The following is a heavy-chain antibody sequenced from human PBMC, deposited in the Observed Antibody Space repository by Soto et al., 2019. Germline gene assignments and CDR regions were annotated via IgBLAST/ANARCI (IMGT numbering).Heavy chain of an antibody. J-gene: IGHJ4*02. CDR3: ARVKAARRPLDY. CDR2: ISYDGSNK. CDR1: GFTFSSYA. V-gene: IGHV3-30-3*01. Sequence: GGSLRLSCAASGFTFSSYAMHWVRQAPGKGLEWVAVISYDGSNKYYADSVKGRFTISRDNSKNTLYLQMNSLRAEDTAVYYCARVKAARRPLDYWGQGTLVTVSS. D-gene: IGHD6-6*01.